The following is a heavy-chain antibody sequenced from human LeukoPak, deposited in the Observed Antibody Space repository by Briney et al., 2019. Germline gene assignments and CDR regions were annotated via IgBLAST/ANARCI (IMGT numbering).Heavy chain of an antibody. Sequence: PGGSLRLSCAASGFTFSSYAMRWVRQAPGKGLEYVAAISSNGGSTYYAGSVKGRFTISRDNSKNTLYLQMGSLRADDMAVYYCAREISPGNWFDPWGQGTLVTVSS. V-gene: IGHV3-64*02. J-gene: IGHJ5*02. D-gene: IGHD1-26*01. CDR1: GFTFSSYA. CDR3: AREISPGNWFDP. CDR2: ISSNGGST.